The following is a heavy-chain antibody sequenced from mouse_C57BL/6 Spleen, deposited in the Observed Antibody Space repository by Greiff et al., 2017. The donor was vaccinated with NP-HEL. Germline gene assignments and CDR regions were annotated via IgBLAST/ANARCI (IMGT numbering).Heavy chain of an antibody. D-gene: IGHD1-1*01. Sequence: VQLQPSGPGLVAPSQSLSLTCTVSGFSLTSYGVSRVRQPPGKGLEWLGVIWGDGSTNYHSALISRLSISKDNSKSQVFLKLNSLQTDDTATYYCAKDGSSYWYFDVWGTGTTVTVSS. CDR1: GFSLTSYG. V-gene: IGHV2-3*01. CDR3: AKDGSSYWYFDV. CDR2: IWGDGST. J-gene: IGHJ1*03.